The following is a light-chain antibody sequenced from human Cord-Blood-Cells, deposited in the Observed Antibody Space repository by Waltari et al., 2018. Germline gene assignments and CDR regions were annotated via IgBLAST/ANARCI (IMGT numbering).Light chain of an antibody. Sequence: QSVLTQPPSVSGAPGQRVTISCTGSSSNIGAGYDVPWYQQLPGTAPKLLIYRNSNRPSGVPDRFSGSKSGTSASLAITGLQAEDEADYYCQSYDSSLSGYVFGTGTKVTVL. J-gene: IGLJ1*01. CDR2: RNS. V-gene: IGLV1-40*01. CDR1: SSNIGAGYD. CDR3: QSYDSSLSGYV.